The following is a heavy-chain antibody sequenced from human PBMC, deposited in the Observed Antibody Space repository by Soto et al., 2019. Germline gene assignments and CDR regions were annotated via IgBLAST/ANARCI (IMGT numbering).Heavy chain of an antibody. CDR3: AKDTVYRYNWNPGHGMDV. Sequence: EVQLVASGGGLVQPGRSLRLSCAASGFTFDDYAMHWVRQAPGKGLEWVSGISWNSGSIGYADSVKGRFTISRDNAKNSLYLQMNSLRAEDTALYYCAKDTVYRYNWNPGHGMDVWGQGTTVTVSS. J-gene: IGHJ6*02. CDR1: GFTFDDYA. CDR2: ISWNSGSI. D-gene: IGHD1-20*01. V-gene: IGHV3-9*01.